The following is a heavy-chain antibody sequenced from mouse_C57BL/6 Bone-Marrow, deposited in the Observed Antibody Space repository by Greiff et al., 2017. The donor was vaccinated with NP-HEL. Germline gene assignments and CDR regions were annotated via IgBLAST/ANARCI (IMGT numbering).Heavy chain of an antibody. V-gene: IGHV14-2*01. CDR3: ASGVTGTFYYFDY. J-gene: IGHJ2*01. D-gene: IGHD4-1*01. CDR2: IDPEDGET. Sequence: EVMLVESGAELVKPGASVKLSCTASGFNIKDYYMHWVKQRTEQGLEWIGRIDPEDGETKYAPKFQGKATITAATSSNTAYLQLSSLTSEDTAVYYCASGVTGTFYYFDYWGQGTTLTVSS. CDR1: GFNIKDYY.